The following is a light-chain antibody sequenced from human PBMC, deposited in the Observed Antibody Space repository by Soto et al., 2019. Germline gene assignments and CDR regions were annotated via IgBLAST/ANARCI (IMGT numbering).Light chain of an antibody. Sequence: DIQMTQSPSTLSGSVGDRVTITCRASQSISSWLAWYQQKPGKAPKLLIYDASSLESGVPSRFSGSGSGTELTITISSLQPDDFETYDCQQYNSYSPTFGQGTKVDIK. J-gene: IGKJ1*01. CDR3: QQYNSYSPT. CDR1: QSISSW. CDR2: DAS. V-gene: IGKV1-5*01.